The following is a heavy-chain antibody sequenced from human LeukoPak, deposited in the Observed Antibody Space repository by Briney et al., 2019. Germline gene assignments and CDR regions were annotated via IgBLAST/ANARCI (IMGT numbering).Heavy chain of an antibody. CDR2: IYYSGST. CDR3: ARVLVGALRYCSGGACPFDL. D-gene: IGHD2-15*01. Sequence: KPSETLSLTCTVSGGSIRSHYWSWIREPPGKGLEWIGYIYYSGSTNYNPSLKSRVTMSVDTSKNQFSLRLSSVTAADTAVYYCARVLVGALRYCSGGACPFDLWGRGTLVTVSS. J-gene: IGHJ2*01. V-gene: IGHV4-59*11. CDR1: GGSIRSHY.